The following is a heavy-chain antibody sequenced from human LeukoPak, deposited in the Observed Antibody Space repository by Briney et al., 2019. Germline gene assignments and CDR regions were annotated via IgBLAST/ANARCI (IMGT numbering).Heavy chain of an antibody. CDR3: AREIISIAAPHYYYYYGMDV. D-gene: IGHD6-6*01. CDR1: GYIFTGYY. CDR2: INPNSGGT. V-gene: IGHV1-2*06. Sequence: ASVTVSCKASGYIFTGYYMHWVRQAPGQGLEWMGRINPNSGGTNYAQKFQGRVTMTRDTSISTAYMELSRLRSDDTAVYYCAREIISIAAPHYYYYYGMDVWGQGTTVTVSS. J-gene: IGHJ6*02.